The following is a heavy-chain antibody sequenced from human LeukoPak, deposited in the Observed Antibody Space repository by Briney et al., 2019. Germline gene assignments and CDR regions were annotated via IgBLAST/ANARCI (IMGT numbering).Heavy chain of an antibody. CDR3: ARDNSVRDEAWWFNP. CDR2: ISPSGGST. V-gene: IGHV1-46*01. D-gene: IGHD5-24*01. J-gene: IGHJ5*02. CDR1: GYTFTSNY. Sequence: GASVKVSCKAFGYTFTSNYMHWVRQAPGPGPEWMGVISPSGGSTTYAQKFRGRVTLTRDMSTSTDYLELSSLRSEDTAVYYCARDNSVRDEAWWFNPWGQGTLVTVSS.